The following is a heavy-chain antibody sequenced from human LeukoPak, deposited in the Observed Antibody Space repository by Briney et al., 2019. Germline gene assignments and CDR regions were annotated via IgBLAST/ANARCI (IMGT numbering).Heavy chain of an antibody. D-gene: IGHD6-19*01. CDR2: IGSSGSTI. V-gene: IGHV3-48*03. Sequence: GGSLRLSCAVSGFPFSVYEMNWVRQAPGKGLEWVSNIGSSGSTIYYADSVKGRFSISRDNAKSSLYLQMNSLRVEDTAVYYCALLAVASDCDYWGQGPLVTVSS. J-gene: IGHJ4*02. CDR3: ALLAVASDCDY. CDR1: GFPFSVYE.